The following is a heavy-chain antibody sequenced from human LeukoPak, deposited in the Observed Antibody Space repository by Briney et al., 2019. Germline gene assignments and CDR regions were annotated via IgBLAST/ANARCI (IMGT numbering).Heavy chain of an antibody. CDR1: GYTFTSYW. J-gene: IGHJ4*02. D-gene: IGHD2-15*01. CDR3: ARHDCSGGSCPLAY. CDR2: IDPSDSHA. Sequence: KVSCKGSGYTFTSYWITWVRQMPGKGLEWMGRIDPSDSHASYSPSLQGHVTISADKSINTAYLQWSSLKASDTAMYYCARHDCSGGSCPLAYWGQGTLVTVPS. V-gene: IGHV5-10-1*01.